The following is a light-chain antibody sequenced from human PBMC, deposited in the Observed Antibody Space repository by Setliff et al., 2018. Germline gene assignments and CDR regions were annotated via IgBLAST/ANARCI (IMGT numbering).Light chain of an antibody. CDR1: SSDVGGYNY. J-gene: IGLJ1*01. CDR3: SSYAGSNTPYV. V-gene: IGLV2-8*01. Sequence: VLTQPPSASGSPGQSVTIPCTGTSSDVGGYNYVSWYQQHPGKAPKLMIYEVSKRPSGVPDRFSGSKSGNTASLTVSGLQAEDEADYYCSSYAGSNTPYVFGTGTKVTVL. CDR2: EVS.